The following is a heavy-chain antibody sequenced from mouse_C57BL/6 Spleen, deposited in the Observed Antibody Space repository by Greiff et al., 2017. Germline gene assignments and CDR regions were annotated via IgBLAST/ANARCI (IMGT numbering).Heavy chain of an antibody. Sequence: EVMLVESGGGLVKPGGSLKLSCAASGFTFSDYGMHWVRQAPEKGLEWVAYISSGSSTIYYADTVKGRFTISRDNAKNTLFLQMTSLRSEDTAMYYCARNYGNLYWYFDVWGTGTTVTVSS. V-gene: IGHV5-17*01. J-gene: IGHJ1*03. CDR3: ARNYGNLYWYFDV. CDR2: ISSGSSTI. D-gene: IGHD2-1*01. CDR1: GFTFSDYG.